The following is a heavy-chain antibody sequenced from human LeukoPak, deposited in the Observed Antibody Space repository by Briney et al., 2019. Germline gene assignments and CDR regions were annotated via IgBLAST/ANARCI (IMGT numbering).Heavy chain of an antibody. CDR2: MNPNSGNT. V-gene: IGHV1-8*01. CDR1: GYTFTSYD. D-gene: IGHD2-2*01. CDR3: ARFLTHCSSTSCYLRGWFDP. J-gene: IGHJ5*02. Sequence: ASVKVSCKASGYTFTSYDINWVRQATGQGLEWMGWMNPNSGNTGYAQKFQGRVTMTRNTSISTAYMELSSLRSEDTAVYYCARFLTHCSSTSCYLRGWFDPWGRGTLVTVSS.